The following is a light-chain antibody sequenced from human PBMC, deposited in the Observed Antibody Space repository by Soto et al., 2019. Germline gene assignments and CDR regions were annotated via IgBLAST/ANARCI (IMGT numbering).Light chain of an antibody. CDR3: SSYTSSSTSVV. CDR2: DVR. CDR1: SSDVGGYNY. Sequence: QSALTQPASVSVSPGQSITISCTGTSSDVGGYNYVSWYQQHPGKAPKLMIYDVRNRPSGVSNRVSGSKSGNTAALTISGLQAEDEADYYCSSYTSSSTSVVFGGGTKLTVL. J-gene: IGLJ2*01. V-gene: IGLV2-14*01.